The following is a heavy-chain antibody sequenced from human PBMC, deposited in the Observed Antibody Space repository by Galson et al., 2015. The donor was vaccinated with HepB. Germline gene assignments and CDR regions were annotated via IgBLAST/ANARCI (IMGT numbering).Heavy chain of an antibody. V-gene: IGHV1-18*01. D-gene: IGHD6-6*01. CDR2: ISVDDDNT. Sequence: SVKVSCKASGYTFSSYAINWVRQAPGQGLEWMGWISVDDDNTNYAQRLQDRLTMSTDTSTNTAYMELRSLRSDDTAVYYCARARYSTSPPDNWGQGTLVTVSS. CDR3: ARARYSTSPPDN. CDR1: GYTFSSYA. J-gene: IGHJ4*02.